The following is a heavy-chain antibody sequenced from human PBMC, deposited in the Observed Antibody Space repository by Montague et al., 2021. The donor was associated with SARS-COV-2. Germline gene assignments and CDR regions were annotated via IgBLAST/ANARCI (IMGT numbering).Heavy chain of an antibody. D-gene: IGHD5/OR15-5a*01. CDR1: GFNFHSYE. J-gene: IGHJ4*02. V-gene: IGHV3-48*03. CDR2: ISANGETT. CDR3: ASSVWFYFDN. Sequence: SRRLSCAASGFNFHSYEMMYVRQAPGKGLEWVSYISANGETTSYSDSVRGRFTISRDNAKNFLYLQMNSLRAEDSAVYYCASSVWFYFDNWGQGNLVTVSS.